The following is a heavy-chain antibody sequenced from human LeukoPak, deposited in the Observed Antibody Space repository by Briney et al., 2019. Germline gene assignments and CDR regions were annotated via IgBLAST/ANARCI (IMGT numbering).Heavy chain of an antibody. J-gene: IGHJ4*02. Sequence: SPGGSLRLSCAASGFTFSDYYMSWIRQAPGKGLEWVSYISSSGSTIYYADSVKGRFTISRDNAKNSLYLQMNSLRAEDTAVYYCAGSPEYCSSTSCYPPPDYWGQGTLVTVS. V-gene: IGHV3-11*01. CDR1: GFTFSDYY. CDR2: ISSSGSTI. CDR3: AGSPEYCSSTSCYPPPDY. D-gene: IGHD2-2*01.